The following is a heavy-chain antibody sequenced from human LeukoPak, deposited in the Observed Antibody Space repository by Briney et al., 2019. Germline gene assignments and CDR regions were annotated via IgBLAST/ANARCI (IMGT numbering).Heavy chain of an antibody. V-gene: IGHV1-3*01. CDR3: ARSTVNYYDSSGYYPPWYYGMDV. Sequence: VSVKVSCKASGYTFTSYAMHWVRQAPGQRLEWMGWINAGNGNTKYSQKFQGRVTITRDTSASTAYMELSSLRSEDTAVYYCARSTVNYYDSSGYYPPWYYGMDVWGQGTTVTVSS. CDR2: INAGNGNT. J-gene: IGHJ6*02. CDR1: GYTFTSYA. D-gene: IGHD3-22*01.